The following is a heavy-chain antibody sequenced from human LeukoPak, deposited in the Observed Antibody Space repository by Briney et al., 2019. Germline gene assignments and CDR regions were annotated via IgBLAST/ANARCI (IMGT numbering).Heavy chain of an antibody. CDR1: GGSFRGYY. CDR2: INHSGST. J-gene: IGHJ4*02. V-gene: IGHV4-34*01. CDR3: ARGWIAVFFDY. Sequence: SETLSLTCAVYGGSFRGYYWSWIRQPPGKGLEWIGEINHSGSTNYNPSLKSRVTISVDTSKNQFSLKLSSVTAADTAVYYCARGWIAVFFDYWGQGTLVTVSS. D-gene: IGHD6-19*01.